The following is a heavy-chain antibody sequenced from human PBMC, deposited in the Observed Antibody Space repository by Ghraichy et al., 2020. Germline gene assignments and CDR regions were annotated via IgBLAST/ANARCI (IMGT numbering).Heavy chain of an antibody. CDR3: ARLTGTRDYYYYGMDV. CDR2: INSDGSST. J-gene: IGHJ6*02. D-gene: IGHD1-20*01. V-gene: IGHV3-74*01. CDR1: GFTFSSYW. Sequence: GGSLRLSCAASGFTFSSYWMHWVRQAPGKGLVWVSRINSDGSSTSYADSVKGRFTISRDNAKNTLYLQMNSLRAEDTAVYYCARLTGTRDYYYYGMDVWSQGTTVTVSS.